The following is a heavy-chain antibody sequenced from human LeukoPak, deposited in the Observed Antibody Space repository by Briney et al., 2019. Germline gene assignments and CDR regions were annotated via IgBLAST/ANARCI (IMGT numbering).Heavy chain of an antibody. Sequence: PSETLSFTCAVYGGSFSGYYWSWIRQPPGKGLEWIGEINHSGSTNYNPSLKSRVTISVDTSKNQFSLKLSSVTAADTAVYYCARGQGYWGQGTLVTVSS. J-gene: IGHJ4*02. CDR2: INHSGST. CDR3: ARGQGY. V-gene: IGHV4-34*01. CDR1: GGSFSGYY.